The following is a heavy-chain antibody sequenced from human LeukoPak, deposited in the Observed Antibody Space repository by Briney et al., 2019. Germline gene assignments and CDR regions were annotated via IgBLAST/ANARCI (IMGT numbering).Heavy chain of an antibody. D-gene: IGHD3-16*02. CDR2: IRSKAYGGTT. V-gene: IGHV3-49*03. CDR3: TSFGDYVWGSYRYFDY. Sequence: GGSLRLSCTASGFTFGDYAMSWFRQAPGKGLEWVGFIRSKAYGGTTEYAASVKGRFTISRDDSESIAYLQMNSLKTEDTAVYYCTSFGDYVWGSYRYFDYWGQGTLVTVSS. CDR1: GFTFGDYA. J-gene: IGHJ4*02.